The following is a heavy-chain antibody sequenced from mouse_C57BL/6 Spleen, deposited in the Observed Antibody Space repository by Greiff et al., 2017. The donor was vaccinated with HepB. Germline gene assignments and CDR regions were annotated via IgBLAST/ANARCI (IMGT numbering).Heavy chain of an antibody. J-gene: IGHJ2*01. D-gene: IGHD2-5*01. Sequence: EVQLQQSGPELVKPGASVKISCKASGYTFTDYYMNWVKQSHGQSLEWIGDINPNNGGTSYNQKFKCKATLTVDKSSSTAYMELRSLTSEDSAVYYCARDGYSTAYYFDYWGQGTTLTVSS. CDR3: ARDGYSTAYYFDY. CDR1: GYTFTDYY. V-gene: IGHV1-26*01. CDR2: INPNNGGT.